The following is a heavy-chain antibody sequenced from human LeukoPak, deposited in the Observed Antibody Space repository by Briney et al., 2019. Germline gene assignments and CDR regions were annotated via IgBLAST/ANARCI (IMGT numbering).Heavy chain of an antibody. D-gene: IGHD3-10*01. J-gene: IGHJ6*03. CDR2: ISAYNGNT. Sequence: ASVKVSCKASGYTFTSYGISWVRQAPGQGLEWMGWISAYNGNTNYAQKLQGRVTMTTDTSTSTAYMELRSLRSDDTAVYYCARGAYYYGSGSPLGEYYYYMDVWGKGTTVTVSS. CDR3: ARGAYYYGSGSPLGEYYYYMDV. CDR1: GYTFTSYG. V-gene: IGHV1-18*01.